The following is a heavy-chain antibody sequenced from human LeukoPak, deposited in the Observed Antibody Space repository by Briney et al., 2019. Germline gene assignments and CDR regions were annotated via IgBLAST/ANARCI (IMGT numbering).Heavy chain of an antibody. V-gene: IGHV1-18*01. CDR2: ISAYNGNT. CDR3: ARAPMITFGGVIVGGSYYFDY. Sequence: GASVKVSCKASGYTFTSYGISWVRQAPGQGLEWMGWISAYNGNTNYAQKLQGRVTMTTDTSTSTAYMELRSLRSDDTAVYYCARAPMITFGGVIVGGSYYFDYWGQGTLVTVSS. J-gene: IGHJ4*02. D-gene: IGHD3-16*02. CDR1: GYTFTSYG.